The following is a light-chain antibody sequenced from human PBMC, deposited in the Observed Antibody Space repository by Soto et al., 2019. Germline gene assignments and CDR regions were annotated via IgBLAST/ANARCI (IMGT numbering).Light chain of an antibody. V-gene: IGKV1-5*01. CDR2: DAS. CDR1: QSISSW. Sequence: DIQMTQSPSTLSASVGDRVTITCRASQSISSWLAWYQQKPGKALKLLIYDASSLDSGVPSRFSGSGSGTDFTLTISSLQPEDFATYYCQHADSLPLITFGQGTRLEIK. J-gene: IGKJ5*01. CDR3: QHADSLPLIT.